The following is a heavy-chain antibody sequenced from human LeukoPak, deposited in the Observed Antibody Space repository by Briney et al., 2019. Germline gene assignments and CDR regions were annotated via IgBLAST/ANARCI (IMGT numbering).Heavy chain of an antibody. CDR3: ARVVVRNWFDP. CDR2: IYYSGST. CDR1: GGSISSYY. D-gene: IGHD6-6*01. J-gene: IGHJ5*02. Sequence: SETLSVTCTVSGGSISSYYWSWIRQPPGKGLEWIGYIYYSGSTNYNPSLKSRVTILVDTSKNQFSLKLSSVTAADTAVYYCARVVVRNWFDPWGQGTLVTVSS. V-gene: IGHV4-59*01.